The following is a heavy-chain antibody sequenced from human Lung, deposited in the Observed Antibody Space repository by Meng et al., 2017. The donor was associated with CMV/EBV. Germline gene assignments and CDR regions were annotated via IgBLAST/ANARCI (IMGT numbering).Heavy chain of an antibody. CDR3: DRVDRAVDY. CDR2: IHYSGSS. Sequence: SETXSLTCTVSGASITSDDDFWIWIRQPPGKGLEWIGYIHYSGSSHYNASLKSRLTMSVDTPKNQFSLKLNSVTAADTAVYYCDRVDRAVDYWGQGTLVTVSS. J-gene: IGHJ4*02. V-gene: IGHV4-30-4*08. CDR1: GASITSDDDF. D-gene: IGHD1-26*01.